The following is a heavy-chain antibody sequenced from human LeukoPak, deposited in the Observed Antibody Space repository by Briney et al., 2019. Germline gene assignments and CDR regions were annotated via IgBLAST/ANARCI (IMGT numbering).Heavy chain of an antibody. D-gene: IGHD3-10*01. Sequence: SETLSLTCTVSGVSISSYYWSWIRQPPGKGLEWIGYIYYSGSNNYNPSLKSRVTISVDTSKNQFSLKLSSVTAADTAVYYCARFHCGTYGSGSYSNSHTAAFDIWGQGTMVTVSS. V-gene: IGHV4-59*01. CDR2: IYYSGSN. CDR3: ARFHCGTYGSGSYSNSHTAAFDI. CDR1: GVSISSYY. J-gene: IGHJ3*02.